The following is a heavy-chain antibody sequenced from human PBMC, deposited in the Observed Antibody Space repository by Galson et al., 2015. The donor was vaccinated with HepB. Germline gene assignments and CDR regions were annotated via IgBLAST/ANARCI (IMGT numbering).Heavy chain of an antibody. CDR3: ASHRPPSYYYESSGRTGFDY. D-gene: IGHD3-22*01. J-gene: IGHJ4*02. CDR1: GFTFSDCY. Sequence: SLRLSCAASGFTFSDCYMSWIRQAPGKGLEWVSYISSSSSYTNYADSVKGRFTISRDNAKNSLYLQMNSLRAEDTAVYYCASHRPPSYYYESSGRTGFDYWGQGTLVTVSS. CDR2: ISSSSSYT. V-gene: IGHV3-11*03.